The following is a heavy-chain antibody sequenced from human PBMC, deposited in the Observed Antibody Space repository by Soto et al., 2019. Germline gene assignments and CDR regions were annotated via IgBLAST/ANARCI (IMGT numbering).Heavy chain of an antibody. V-gene: IGHV3-21*01. CDR3: AREETACPLAYGLDV. Sequence: PGGSLRLSCAGSGFTFSSYSMHWVRQAPGEGLEWVSSIGTRSDIYYADSVRGLCTISRDNAKNSLSLQMNSLRVDDTVFFYCAREETACPLAYGLDVWGQGTTVTVSS. CDR2: IGTRSDI. J-gene: IGHJ6*01. CDR1: GFTFSSYS. D-gene: IGHD2-21*02.